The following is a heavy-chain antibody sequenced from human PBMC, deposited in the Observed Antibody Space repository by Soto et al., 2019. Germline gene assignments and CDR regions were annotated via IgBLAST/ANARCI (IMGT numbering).Heavy chain of an antibody. J-gene: IGHJ4*02. Sequence: GASVKVSCKASGYTFTSYAMHWVRQAPGQRLEWMGWINAGNGNTEYSQKFQGRVTITRDTSASTAYMELSSLRSEDTAVYYCARSSTVTTLPTFDYWGQGTLVTVSS. CDR2: INAGNGNT. D-gene: IGHD4-17*01. CDR3: ARSSTVTTLPTFDY. V-gene: IGHV1-3*01. CDR1: GYTFTSYA.